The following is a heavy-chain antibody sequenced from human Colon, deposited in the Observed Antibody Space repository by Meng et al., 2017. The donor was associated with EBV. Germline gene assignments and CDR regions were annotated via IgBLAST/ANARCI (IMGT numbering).Heavy chain of an antibody. CDR1: CGSLSSRNW. CDR2: IYHSGST. D-gene: IGHD2-21*02. Sequence: QGSLHESGPGVVNLWGSLSRTCACSCGSLSSRNWWSWVRQPPGKGLEWIGEIYHSGSTNYNPSLKSRVTISVDESKNQFSLRLSSVTAADTAVYYCARVGAYCGGDCYHPRWGQGTLVTVSS. V-gene: IGHV4-4*02. CDR3: ARVGAYCGGDCYHPR. J-gene: IGHJ4*02.